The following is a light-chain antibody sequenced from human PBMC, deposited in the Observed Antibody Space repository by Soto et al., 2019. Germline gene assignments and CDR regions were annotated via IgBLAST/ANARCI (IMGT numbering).Light chain of an antibody. CDR3: NSHTSSNTRV. Sequence: SARTQPASVSGSPGQSITISCTGTSSDVGGYNHVSWYQHHPGKAPKLMIYEVCNRPSGVSNRFSGSKSGNTASLTISGLQADDEADYYCNSHTSSNTRVFGTGTKVTVL. CDR2: EVC. V-gene: IGLV2-14*01. J-gene: IGLJ1*01. CDR1: SSDVGGYNH.